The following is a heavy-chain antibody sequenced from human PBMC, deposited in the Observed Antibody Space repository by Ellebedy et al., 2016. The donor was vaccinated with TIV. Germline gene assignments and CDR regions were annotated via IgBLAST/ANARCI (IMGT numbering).Heavy chain of an antibody. CDR3: AKDPRRCYVVRGTSYYFDF. J-gene: IGHJ4*02. CDR1: GFTFSNYG. D-gene: IGHD2-2*01. CDR2: IQYHGTDT. Sequence: GESLKISCAASGFTFSNYGMHSVRQAPGKGLEWVSFIQYHGTDTYFADSVKGRFTISRDNSKNKLYLHMNSLRAVDTAVYYCAKDPRRCYVVRGTSYYFDFWGQGTLVTVSS. V-gene: IGHV3-30*02.